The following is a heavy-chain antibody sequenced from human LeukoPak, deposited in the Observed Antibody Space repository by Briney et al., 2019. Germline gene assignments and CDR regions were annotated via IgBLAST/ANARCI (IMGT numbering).Heavy chain of an antibody. CDR1: GFTFSSYG. CDR3: AMTSSTAIVTSDAFDI. Sequence: GRSLRLSCAASGFTFSSYGMHWVRQAPGKGLEWVAVIWYDGSNKYYADSVKGRFTISRDNSKNTLYLQMNSLRAEDTAVYYCAMTSSTAIVTSDAFDIWGQGAMVTVSS. J-gene: IGHJ3*02. V-gene: IGHV3-33*01. D-gene: IGHD5-18*01. CDR2: IWYDGSNK.